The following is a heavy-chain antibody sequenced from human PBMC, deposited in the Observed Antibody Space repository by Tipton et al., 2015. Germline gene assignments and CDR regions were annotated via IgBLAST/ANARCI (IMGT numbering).Heavy chain of an antibody. D-gene: IGHD3-22*01. CDR2: IYYSGGT. J-gene: IGHJ1*01. CDR3: ARASIIQGYYHDSSRYYLFNS. CDR1: GGSISGFY. V-gene: IGHV4-59*01. Sequence: TLSLTCTVSGGSISGFYWSWIRQSPGEGLEWIGYIYYSGGTNYNPSLRSRVAMSMDTSKNQFSLKLSSVIAADTAVYYCARASIIQGYYHDSSRYYLFNSWGQGTLVTVSS.